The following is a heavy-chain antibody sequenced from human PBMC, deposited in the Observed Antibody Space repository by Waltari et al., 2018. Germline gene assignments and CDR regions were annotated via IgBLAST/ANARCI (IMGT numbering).Heavy chain of an antibody. J-gene: IGHJ4*02. Sequence: QVQLQESGPGLVKPSENLSLSCTVSGASLTTYYWSWIRRPPGKGLQWIGSMYYTGTAYYNPSLKSRVTISLDTSKNQFSLSLTSVTTADTAVYYCARDYPAAHVFDYWGQGTVVAVSS. CDR3: ARDYPAAHVFDY. CDR2: MYYTGTA. V-gene: IGHV4-59*01. CDR1: GASLTTYY. D-gene: IGHD2-15*01.